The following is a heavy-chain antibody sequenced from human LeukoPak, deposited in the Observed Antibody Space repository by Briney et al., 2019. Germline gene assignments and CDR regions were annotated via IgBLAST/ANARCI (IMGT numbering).Heavy chain of an antibody. J-gene: IGHJ4*02. V-gene: IGHV3-23*01. Sequence: GGSLRLSCAASGFTFSSYAMTWVRQAPGKGLEWVSPITERGDKTYYADSVKGRFTISRDNSKNTLYLHMNSLRVDDTAVYYCKNLMTLLDCSRTSCYGFDYWGQGTLVTVSS. CDR2: ITERGDKT. CDR1: GFTFSSYA. CDR3: KNLMTLLDCSRTSCYGFDY. D-gene: IGHD2-2*01.